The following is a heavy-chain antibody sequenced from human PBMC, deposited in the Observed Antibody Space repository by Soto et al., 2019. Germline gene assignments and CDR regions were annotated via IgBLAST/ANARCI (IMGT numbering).Heavy chain of an antibody. CDR1: GGSISSYY. J-gene: IGHJ6*02. D-gene: IGHD3-10*01. V-gene: IGHV4-4*07. CDR3: ARDKRGSSITMVRGVLGATYYYGMDV. CDR2: IYTSGST. Sequence: QVQLQESGPGLVKPSETLSLTCTVSGGSISSYYWSWIRQPAGKGLEWIGRIYTSGSTNYNPSLKSRVTMSVDTSKNQFSLKLSSVTAADTAVYYCARDKRGSSITMVRGVLGATYYYGMDVWGQGTTVTVSS.